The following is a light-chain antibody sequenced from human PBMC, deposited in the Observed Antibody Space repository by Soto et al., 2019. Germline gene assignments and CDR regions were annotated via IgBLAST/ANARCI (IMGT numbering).Light chain of an antibody. Sequence: QSVLTQPRSVSGSPGQSVTISCTGTSRDVGGYNYVSWYQQHPGKAPKLMIYDVTKRPSGVPDRFSGSKSGNTASLNSSGHQAEYEADYYCCSYAGSYTYVFGTGTKVTVL. CDR1: SRDVGGYNY. CDR3: CSYAGSYTYV. V-gene: IGLV2-11*01. J-gene: IGLJ1*01. CDR2: DVT.